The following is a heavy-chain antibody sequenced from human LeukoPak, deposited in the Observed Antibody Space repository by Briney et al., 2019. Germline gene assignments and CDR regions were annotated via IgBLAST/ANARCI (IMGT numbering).Heavy chain of an antibody. CDR3: ARERGYSGPDYYYGLDV. Sequence: SETLSLTCTVSGGSINNYYWSWIRQPPGKGLEWIGYVYHGGTTHYNPSLRSRLTISIDTSNNQFSLRLTSVTAADTAVYYCARERGYSGPDYYYGLDVWGQGTRVTVSS. J-gene: IGHJ6*02. CDR2: VYHGGTT. CDR1: GGSINNYY. V-gene: IGHV4-59*01. D-gene: IGHD5-12*01.